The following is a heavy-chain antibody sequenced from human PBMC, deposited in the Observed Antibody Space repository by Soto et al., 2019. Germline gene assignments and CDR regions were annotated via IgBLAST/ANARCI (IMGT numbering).Heavy chain of an antibody. CDR1: GFTFSSYS. J-gene: IGHJ4*02. CDR3: ATLYYDFWSGYYGY. V-gene: IGHV3-21*01. D-gene: IGHD3-3*01. CDR2: ISSSSSYI. Sequence: GESLKISCAASGFTFSSYSMNWVRQAPGKGLEWGSSISSSSSYIYYADSVKGRFTISRDNAKNSLYLQMNSLRAEDTAVYYCATLYYDFWSGYYGYWGQGTLVTVSS.